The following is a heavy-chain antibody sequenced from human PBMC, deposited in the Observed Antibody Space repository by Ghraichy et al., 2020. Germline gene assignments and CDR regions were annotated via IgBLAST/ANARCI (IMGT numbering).Heavy chain of an antibody. V-gene: IGHV7-4-1*02. CDR1: GYTFTSYA. J-gene: IGHJ4*02. CDR3: ARDYCSGGSCLFDY. Sequence: ASVKVSCKASGYTFTSYAMNWVRQAPGQGLEWMGWINTNTGNPTYAQGFTGRFVFSLDTSVSTAYLQISSLKAEDTAVYYCARDYCSGGSCLFDYWGQGTLVTVSS. D-gene: IGHD2-15*01. CDR2: INTNTGNP.